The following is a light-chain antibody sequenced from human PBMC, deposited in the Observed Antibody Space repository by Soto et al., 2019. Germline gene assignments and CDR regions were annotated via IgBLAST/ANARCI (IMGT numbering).Light chain of an antibody. CDR3: QQSYSTPQT. Sequence: DIPMTQSPSSLSASVGDRVTITCRASQSISSYLNWYQQKPGKAPKLLIYAASSLQSGVPSRCRGSGSGTDFTLTISSLQPEDFATYYCQQSYSTPQTFGQGTKVEIK. V-gene: IGKV1-39*01. CDR1: QSISSY. CDR2: AAS. J-gene: IGKJ1*01.